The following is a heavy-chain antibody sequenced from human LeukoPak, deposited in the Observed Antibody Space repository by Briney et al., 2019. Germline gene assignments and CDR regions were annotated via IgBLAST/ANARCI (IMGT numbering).Heavy chain of an antibody. V-gene: IGHV3-9*03. D-gene: IGHD1-26*01. CDR3: AKDISAFGGIVGATPFDY. CDR1: GFTFDDYA. J-gene: IGHJ4*02. Sequence: PGGSLRLSCAASGFTFDDYAMHWVRQAPGKGLEWVSGISWNSGSIGYADSVKGRFTISRDNAKNSLYLQMNSLRAEDMALYYCAKDISAFGGIVGATPFDYWGQGTLVTVSS. CDR2: ISWNSGSI.